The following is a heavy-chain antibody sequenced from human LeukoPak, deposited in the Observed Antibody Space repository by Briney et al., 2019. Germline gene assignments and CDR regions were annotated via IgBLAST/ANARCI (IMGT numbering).Heavy chain of an antibody. CDR2: IRSKAYGGTT. CDR3: ISDSLFGDGYRYYFDS. D-gene: IGHD5-24*01. J-gene: IGHJ4*01. Sequence: SLRLSCTASGFTFGDYAMSWFRQAPGKGLEWVGFIRSKAYGGTTEYATSVKGRFTISRDDSKSIAYLQMNSLKTEDTTVRYCISDSLFGDGYRYYFDSWGHRTPVTVSP. V-gene: IGHV3-49*03. CDR1: GFTFGDYA.